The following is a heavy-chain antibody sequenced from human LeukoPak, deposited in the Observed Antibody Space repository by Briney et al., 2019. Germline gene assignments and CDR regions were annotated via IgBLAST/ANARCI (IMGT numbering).Heavy chain of an antibody. CDR2: INAGNGNT. CDR3: ARGYSSSWYSAFDY. Sequence: ASVTVSCKASGYTFTSYAMHWVRQAPGQRLEWMGWINAGNGNTKYSQKFQGRVTITRDTSASTAYMELSSLRSEETAVYYCARGYSSSWYSAFDYWGQGTLVTVSS. V-gene: IGHV1-3*01. J-gene: IGHJ4*02. D-gene: IGHD6-13*01. CDR1: GYTFTSYA.